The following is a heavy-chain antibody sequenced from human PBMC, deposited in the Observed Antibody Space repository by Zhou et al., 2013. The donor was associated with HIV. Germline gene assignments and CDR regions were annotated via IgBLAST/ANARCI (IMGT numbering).Heavy chain of an antibody. Sequence: QVQLVQSGAELKKPGSSVKVSCKVSGGNFSASALSWLRQAPGQGLEWMGGLIPVFGTTTYSQKFQGRISITSDTSASTAYMELSSLRSEDTAVYYCAMDYGDYVGIWFDPWGQGTLVTVSS. CDR1: GGNFSASA. V-gene: IGHV1-69*14. CDR3: AMDYGDYVGIWFDP. CDR2: LIPVFGTT. D-gene: IGHD4-17*01. J-gene: IGHJ5*02.